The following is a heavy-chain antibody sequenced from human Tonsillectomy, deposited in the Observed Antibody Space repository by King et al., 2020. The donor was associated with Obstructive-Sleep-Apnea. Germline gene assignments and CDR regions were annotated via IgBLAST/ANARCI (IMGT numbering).Heavy chain of an antibody. Sequence: VQLVESGGGVVQPGRSLRLSCAASGFTFSNYGMHWVRQAPGKGREWVAFLRYDGSNKYYVDSVKGRFTISRDNSKNTLYLQMNSLRAEDTAVYYCAKDPTNYDILTGDYYYYGMDVWGQGTTVTVSS. V-gene: IGHV3-30*02. CDR3: AKDPTNYDILTGDYYYYGMDV. D-gene: IGHD3-9*01. CDR1: GFTFSNYG. CDR2: LRYDGSNK. J-gene: IGHJ6*02.